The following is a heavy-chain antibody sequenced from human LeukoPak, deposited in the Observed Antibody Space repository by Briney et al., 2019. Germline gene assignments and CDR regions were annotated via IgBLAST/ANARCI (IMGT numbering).Heavy chain of an antibody. CDR2: ISSSSSFI. CDR3: ARDFRITIFSYGMDV. J-gene: IGHJ6*02. CDR1: GFAFRSYN. Sequence: GGSLRLSCAASGFAFRSYNMHWVRQAPGKGLEWVSSISSSSSFIYYADSVKGRFTISRDNAKNSVFLQMNSLRVEDTAVYYCARDFRITIFSYGMDVWGQGTTVTVSS. V-gene: IGHV3-21*01. D-gene: IGHD3-3*01.